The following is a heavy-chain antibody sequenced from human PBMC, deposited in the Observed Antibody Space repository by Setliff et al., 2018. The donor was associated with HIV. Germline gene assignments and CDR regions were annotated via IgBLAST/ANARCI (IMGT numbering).Heavy chain of an antibody. Sequence: SETLSLTCTVSRGSVSSGSYYWSWIRQPPGKGLEWIGEIYHSGTTNYNPSLKSRVTVSIYKSKNHFALNVRSVTAADTAVYYCAVRDGNDGGGVFDVWGQGTLVTVSS. CDR3: AVRDGNDGGGVFDV. D-gene: IGHD1-1*01. CDR1: RGSVSSGSYY. CDR2: IYHSGTT. J-gene: IGHJ3*01. V-gene: IGHV4-61*03.